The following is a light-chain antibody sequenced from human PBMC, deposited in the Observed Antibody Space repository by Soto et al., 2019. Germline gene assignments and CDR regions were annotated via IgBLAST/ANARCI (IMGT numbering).Light chain of an antibody. J-gene: IGKJ4*01. CDR3: QHYGSTSST. CDR1: LSVSSNY. CDR2: GAS. V-gene: IGKV3-20*01. Sequence: EIVLTQSPGTLSLSPGERATLSCRASLSVSSNYVAWYQQKPGQAPRLLIYGASSRATGIPDRFSGSGSGTDFTLTISRLEPEDFAVYYCQHYGSTSSTFGGGTKVGIK.